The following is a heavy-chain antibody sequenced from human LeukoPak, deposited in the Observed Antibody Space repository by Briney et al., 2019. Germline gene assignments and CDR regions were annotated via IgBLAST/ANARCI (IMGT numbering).Heavy chain of an antibody. V-gene: IGHV3-21*01. Sequence: GGSLRLSCAASGFTFSSYSMNWVRQAPGKGLEWVSSISSSSLYIYYADSVKGRFTISRDNAKKSLYLQMNSLRAEDTAVYYCARVYQGVSLFDGIDYWGQGTLVTVSS. CDR3: ARVYQGVSLFDGIDY. D-gene: IGHD3-10*01. CDR2: ISSSSLYI. CDR1: GFTFSSYS. J-gene: IGHJ4*02.